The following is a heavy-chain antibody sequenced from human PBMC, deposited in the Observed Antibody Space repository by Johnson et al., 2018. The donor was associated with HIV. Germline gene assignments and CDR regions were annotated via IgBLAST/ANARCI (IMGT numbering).Heavy chain of an antibody. Sequence: QMLLVESGGGVVQPGRALRLSCAASGFTFSNSAMHWVRQAPGKGLEWVSVIYSGGSTYYADSVKGRFTISRDSSKNTLYLQISNLRVEDTAVYYCATHVTDYLDTLIDDAFDFWGPGTTVTVS. CDR2: IYSGGST. CDR1: GFTFSNSA. CDR3: ATHVTDYLDTLIDDAFDF. J-gene: IGHJ3*01. V-gene: IGHV3-NL1*01. D-gene: IGHD3-9*01.